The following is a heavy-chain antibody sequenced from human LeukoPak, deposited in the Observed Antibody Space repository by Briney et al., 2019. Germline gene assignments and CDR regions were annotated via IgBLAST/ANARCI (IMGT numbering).Heavy chain of an antibody. CDR2: INSDGSST. D-gene: IGHD3-10*01. Sequence: GGSLRLSCAASGFAFSSYWMHWVRQAPGKGLVWVSRINSDGSSTSYADSVKGRFTISRDNAKNTLYLQMNSLRAEDTAVYYCGSGSYYNVGAFDIWGQGTMVTVSS. CDR1: GFAFSSYW. V-gene: IGHV3-74*01. CDR3: GSGSYYNVGAFDI. J-gene: IGHJ3*02.